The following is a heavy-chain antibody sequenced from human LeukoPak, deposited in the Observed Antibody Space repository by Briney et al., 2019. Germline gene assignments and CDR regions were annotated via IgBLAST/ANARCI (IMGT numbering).Heavy chain of an antibody. D-gene: IGHD3/OR15-3a*01. V-gene: IGHV3-20*04. Sequence: GGSLRLSCAASGFTFDDYGMSWVRQDPGKGLEWVSGINWNGGSTGYADSVKGRFTISRDNAKNSLYLQMNNLRAEDTALYYCARDTFKGAASGLGGFEYWGQGTLVTVSS. CDR3: ARDTFKGAASGLGGFEY. CDR1: GFTFDDYG. CDR2: INWNGGST. J-gene: IGHJ4*02.